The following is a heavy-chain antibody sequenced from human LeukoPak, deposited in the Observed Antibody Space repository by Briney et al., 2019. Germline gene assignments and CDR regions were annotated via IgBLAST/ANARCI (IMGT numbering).Heavy chain of an antibody. CDR2: IYYSGST. J-gene: IGHJ5*02. D-gene: IGHD1-14*01. V-gene: IGHV4-59*01. CDR3: ARDKAPEGFDP. CDR1: GGSISSYY. Sequence: PSETLSLTCTVSGGSISSYYWSWIRQPPGKGLEWIGYIYYSGSTNYNPSLKSRVTISVDTSKNQFSPKLSSVTAADTAVYYCARDKAPEGFDPWGQGTLVTVSS.